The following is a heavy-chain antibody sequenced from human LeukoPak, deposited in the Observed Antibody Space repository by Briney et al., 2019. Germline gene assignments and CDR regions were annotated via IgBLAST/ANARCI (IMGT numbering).Heavy chain of an antibody. J-gene: IGHJ5*02. D-gene: IGHD4-11*01. CDR2: ISWNSGSI. CDR1: GFTFDDYA. Sequence: PGGSLRLSCAASGFTFDDYAMHWVRQPPGKGLEWVSGISWNSGSIGYADSVKGRFTISRDNAKNSLYLQMSSLRAEDTAVYYCARDPDRNTVATLNWFDPWGQGTLVTVSS. CDR3: ARDPDRNTVATLNWFDP. V-gene: IGHV3-9*01.